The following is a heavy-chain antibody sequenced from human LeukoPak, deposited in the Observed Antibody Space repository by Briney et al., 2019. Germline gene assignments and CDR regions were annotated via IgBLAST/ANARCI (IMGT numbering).Heavy chain of an antibody. CDR2: IYYSGST. V-gene: IGHV4-39*01. CDR3: ARQGVDRYYYDSSGSNKGFDY. J-gene: IGHJ4*02. Sequence: SETLSLTCTVSGGSISSSSYYWGWIRQPPGKGLEWIGSIYYSGSTYYNPSLKSRVTISVDTSKNQFSLKLGSVTAADTAVYYCARQGVDRYYYDSSGSNKGFDYWGQGTLVTVSS. D-gene: IGHD3-22*01. CDR1: GGSISSSSYY.